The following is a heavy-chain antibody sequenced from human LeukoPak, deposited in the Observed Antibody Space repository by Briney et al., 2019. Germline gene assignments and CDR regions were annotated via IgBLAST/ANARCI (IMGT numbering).Heavy chain of an antibody. J-gene: IGHJ4*02. CDR3: ARGMTTVTTCDF. CDR1: GYTFTAYY. V-gene: IGHV1-2*06. Sequence: ASVKVSCKTSGYTFTAYYIHWVRQAPGQGLEWMGRISPNSGVTNYAQNFQGRVTMTRDTSISTAYMELSRLSPDDTAVYYCARGMTTVTTCDFWGQGTLVTVSS. CDR2: ISPNSGVT. D-gene: IGHD4-17*01.